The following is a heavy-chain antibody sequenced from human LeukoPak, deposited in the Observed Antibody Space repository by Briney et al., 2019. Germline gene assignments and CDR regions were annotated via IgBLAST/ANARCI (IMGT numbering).Heavy chain of an antibody. CDR3: ARIQGDILTGYPDY. J-gene: IGHJ4*02. V-gene: IGHV4-30-2*01. Sequence: PTGKALEGMGYIYHSGSTYYNPSLKSRVTISVDRSKNQFSLKLSSVTAADTAVYYCARIQGDILTGYPDYWGQGTLVTVSS. CDR2: IYHSGST. D-gene: IGHD3-9*01.